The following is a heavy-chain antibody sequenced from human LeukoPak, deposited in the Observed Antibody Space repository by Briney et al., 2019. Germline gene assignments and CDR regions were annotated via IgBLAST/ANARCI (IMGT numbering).Heavy chain of an antibody. Sequence: GGSLRLSCAASGFTFSRFWMHWVRQAPGKGLVWVSRINTDASNTICGDFVKGRFTISRDNAKNTLYLQMNSLRAEDTAVYYCARDQSIAGPTTADYWGQGTLVTVSS. D-gene: IGHD1-26*01. CDR2: INTDASNT. CDR1: GFTFSRFW. V-gene: IGHV3-74*01. CDR3: ARDQSIAGPTTADY. J-gene: IGHJ4*02.